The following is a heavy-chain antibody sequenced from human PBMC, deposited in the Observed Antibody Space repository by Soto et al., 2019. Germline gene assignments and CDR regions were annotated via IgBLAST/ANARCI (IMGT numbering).Heavy chain of an antibody. V-gene: IGHV1-69*02. CDR1: GGTFSSYT. Sequence: GASVKVSCEACGGTFSSYTISWVRQAPGQGLEWMGRIIPILGIANYAQKFQGRVTITADKSTSTAYMELSSLRSEDTAVYYCARASGPHPLQWVWGQGTTVTVSS. D-gene: IGHD2-15*01. J-gene: IGHJ6*02. CDR2: IIPILGIA. CDR3: ARASGPHPLQWV.